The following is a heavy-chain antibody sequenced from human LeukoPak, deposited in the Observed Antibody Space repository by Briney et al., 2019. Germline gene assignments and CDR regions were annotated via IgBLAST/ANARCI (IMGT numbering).Heavy chain of an antibody. CDR1: GFTFTSSA. Sequence: SVKVSCKASGFTFTSSAMQWVRQARGQRLEWIGWIVVGSGNTNYAQKFQERVTITRDMSTSTAYMELSSLRPEDTAVYYCAAATGYDYGGNWAPYWGQGTLVTVSS. D-gene: IGHD4-23*01. CDR2: IVVGSGNT. V-gene: IGHV1-58*02. CDR3: AAATGYDYGGNWAPY. J-gene: IGHJ4*02.